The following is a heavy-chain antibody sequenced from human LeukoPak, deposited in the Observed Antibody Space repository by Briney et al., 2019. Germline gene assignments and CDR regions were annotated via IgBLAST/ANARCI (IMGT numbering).Heavy chain of an antibody. D-gene: IGHD3-10*01. CDR2: INHCGST. V-gene: IGHV4-34*01. CDR3: ARVARIVGRSYYNHYYYYGMDV. J-gene: IGHJ6*02. Sequence: SETLSLTCAVYGGSFSGYYWSWIRQPPGKGLEWIGEINHCGSTNYNPSLKSRVTISVDTSKNQFSLKLSSVTAADTAVYYCARVARIVGRSYYNHYYYYGMDVWGQGTTVTVSS. CDR1: GGSFSGYY.